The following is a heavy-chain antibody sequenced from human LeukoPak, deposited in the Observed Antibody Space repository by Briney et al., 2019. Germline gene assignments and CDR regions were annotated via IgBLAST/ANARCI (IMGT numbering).Heavy chain of an antibody. CDR3: ARESSETMVRGAHFDY. V-gene: IGHV5-51*04. J-gene: IGHJ4*02. CDR2: IYPGDSDT. Sequence: GESLKISCKGSGDSFTSYCIGWVRQMPGKGLEWMGIIYPGDSDTRYSPSFQGQVTISADKPISTAYLQWSSLKASDTAMYYCARESSETMVRGAHFDYWGQGTLVTVSS. D-gene: IGHD3-10*01. CDR1: GDSFTSYC.